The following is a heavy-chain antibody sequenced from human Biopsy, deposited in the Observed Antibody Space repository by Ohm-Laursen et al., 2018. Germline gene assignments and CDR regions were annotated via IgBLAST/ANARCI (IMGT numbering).Heavy chain of an antibody. J-gene: IGHJ6*02. V-gene: IGHV3-33*08. CDR1: GFTFNNYG. D-gene: IGHD3-10*01. CDR3: ARDRYYGSESYYSHYNMDV. Sequence: SLRLSCAAFGFTFNNYGMQWVRQAPGKGLEWVAVIWYDGSNKYSADSVKGRFSISRDNSKNTVYLQMNSLRAADTAVYYCARDRYYGSESYYSHYNMDVWGQGTTVSVSS. CDR2: IWYDGSNK.